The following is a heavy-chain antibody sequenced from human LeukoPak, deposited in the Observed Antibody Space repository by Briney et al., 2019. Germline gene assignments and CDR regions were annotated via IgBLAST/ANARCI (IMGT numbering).Heavy chain of an antibody. D-gene: IGHD3-22*01. Sequence: GASVKVSCKASGYTFTSYDINWVRQATGQGLEWMGWMNPNSGNTGYAQKFQGRVTMTRNTSISTAYMELSSLRSADTAVYYCARVSQNKYYYDSSGYYPGNWGQGTLVTVYS. V-gene: IGHV1-8*01. CDR2: MNPNSGNT. CDR1: GYTFTSYD. CDR3: ARVSQNKYYYDSSGYYPGN. J-gene: IGHJ4*02.